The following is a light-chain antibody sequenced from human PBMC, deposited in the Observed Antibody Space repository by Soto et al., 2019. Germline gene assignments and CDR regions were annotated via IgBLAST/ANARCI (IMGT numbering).Light chain of an antibody. V-gene: IGKV3-11*01. Sequence: EIVLTQSPATLSLSPGERATLSCRASQSVSSYLAWYQQKPGQAPRLLIYDASNRATGIPARFSGSGSGTDFTLTISSLEPEDFAVYYCQHYDNSPPRFTFGPGTRVDIK. CDR2: DAS. CDR3: QHYDNSPPRFT. J-gene: IGKJ3*01. CDR1: QSVSSY.